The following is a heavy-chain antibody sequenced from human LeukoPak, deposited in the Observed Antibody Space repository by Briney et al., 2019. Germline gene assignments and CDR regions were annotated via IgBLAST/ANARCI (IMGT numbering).Heavy chain of an antibody. CDR2: IKNKANSCAT. J-gene: IGHJ6*03. CDR3: STKTQQLASYYYYMDV. CDR1: GFTFSGSI. D-gene: IGHD1-1*01. Sequence: GGSLRLSCAASGFTFSGSIMHWVRQASGKGLEWVGRIKNKANSCATAYAASVKGRFTISRDDSKNTAYLQMDSLKTEDTAVYYCSTKTQQLASYYYYMDVWGKGTTVTVSS. V-gene: IGHV3-73*01.